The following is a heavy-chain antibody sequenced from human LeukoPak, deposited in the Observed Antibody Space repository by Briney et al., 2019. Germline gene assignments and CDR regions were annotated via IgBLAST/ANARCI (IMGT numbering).Heavy chain of an antibody. V-gene: IGHV4-4*07. CDR1: GGSISSYY. J-gene: IGHJ3*02. CDR2: IYTSGST. D-gene: IGHD6-19*01. Sequence: PSETLSLTCTVSGGSISSYYWSWIRQPAGKGLEWIGRIYTSGSTNYNPSLKSRVTMSVDTSKNQFSLKLSSVTAADTAVYYCARGRHSSGWPSPFDIWGQGTMVTVSS. CDR3: ARGRHSSGWPSPFDI.